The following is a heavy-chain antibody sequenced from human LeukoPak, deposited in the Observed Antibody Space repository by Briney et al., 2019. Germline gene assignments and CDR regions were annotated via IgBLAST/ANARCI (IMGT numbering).Heavy chain of an antibody. V-gene: IGHV3-48*01. CDR3: ARDMRPPTVTFDY. CDR1: GFTFSSYS. J-gene: IGHJ4*02. D-gene: IGHD4-17*01. Sequence: RGSLRLSCAASGFTFSSYSMNWVRQAPGKGLEWVSYISSSSTIYYADSVKGRFTISRDNAKNSLYLQMNSLRAEDTAVYHCARDMRPPTVTFDYWGQGTLVTVSS. CDR2: ISSSSTI.